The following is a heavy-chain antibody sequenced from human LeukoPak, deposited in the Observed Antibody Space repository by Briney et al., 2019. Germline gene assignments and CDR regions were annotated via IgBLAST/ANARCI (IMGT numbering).Heavy chain of an antibody. D-gene: IGHD1-26*01. CDR1: GGSFSTYY. CDR3: ARDSVRYYMDV. J-gene: IGHJ6*03. V-gene: IGHV4-34*01. Sequence: KPSETLSLTCAVYGGSFSTYYWSWIRQPPGKGLEWIGEINHSGRTNYNPSLKSRVTISVDTSKNQFSLKLSSVTAADTAVYYCARDSVRYYMDVWGKGTTVTVSS. CDR2: INHSGRT.